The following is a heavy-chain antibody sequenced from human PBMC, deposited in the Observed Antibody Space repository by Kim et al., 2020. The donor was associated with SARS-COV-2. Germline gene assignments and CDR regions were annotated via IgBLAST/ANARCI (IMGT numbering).Heavy chain of an antibody. V-gene: IGHV3-7*01. CDR3: TRSLEY. J-gene: IGHJ4*02. CDR1: GFIFSNSW. CDR2: ISADGSQK. Sequence: GGSLRLSCAASGFIFSNSWMTWVRQAPGKGLEWVATISADGSQKYHVDSVKGRFTTSRDNAENSLYLQMNSLRVEDTAIYYCTRSLEYRGQVTLVTVSS.